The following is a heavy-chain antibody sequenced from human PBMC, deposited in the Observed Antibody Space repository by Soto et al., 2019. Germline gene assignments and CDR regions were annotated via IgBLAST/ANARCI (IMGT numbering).Heavy chain of an antibody. J-gene: IGHJ4*02. D-gene: IGHD6-13*01. V-gene: IGHV3-30*03. CDR2: ILFDGSKK. CDR3: ARGQLVPNDY. Sequence: GGSLRLSCAASGFTFSSYGMHWVRQAPGKGLEWVAVILFDGSKKYHADSVEGRFTISRDNSKNTMYLQMNSLRAEDTAVYYCARGQLVPNDYWGQGTLVTVSS. CDR1: GFTFSSYG.